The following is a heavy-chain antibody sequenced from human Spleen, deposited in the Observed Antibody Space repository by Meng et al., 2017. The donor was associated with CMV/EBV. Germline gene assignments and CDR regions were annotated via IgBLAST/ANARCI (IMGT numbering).Heavy chain of an antibody. V-gene: IGHV3-9*01. CDR3: AKDTGTTVVTSAFDI. CDR1: GFTFDDYA. Sequence: SLKISCAASGFTFDDYAMHWVRQAPGKGLEWVSGISWNSGSIGYADSVKGRFTISRDNAKNSLYLQMNSLRAEDTALYYCAKDTGTTVVTSAFDIWGQGTMVTVSS. D-gene: IGHD4-23*01. CDR2: ISWNSGSI. J-gene: IGHJ3*02.